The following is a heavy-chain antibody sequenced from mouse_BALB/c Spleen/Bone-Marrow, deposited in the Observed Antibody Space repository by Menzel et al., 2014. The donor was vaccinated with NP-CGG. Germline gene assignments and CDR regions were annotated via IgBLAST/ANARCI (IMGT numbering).Heavy chain of an antibody. J-gene: IGHJ2*01. Sequence: VQLQQSGAELVKPGASVKLSCKASGYTFTSYYMYWVKQRPGQGLEWIGEINPSNGGTNFNEKFKSKATLTVDKSSSTAYMQLSSLTSEDSAVYYCTRYVNYYFDYWGKGTTLTVSS. CDR1: GYTFTSYY. V-gene: IGHV1S81*02. CDR2: INPSNGGT. CDR3: TRYVNYYFDY. D-gene: IGHD2-1*01.